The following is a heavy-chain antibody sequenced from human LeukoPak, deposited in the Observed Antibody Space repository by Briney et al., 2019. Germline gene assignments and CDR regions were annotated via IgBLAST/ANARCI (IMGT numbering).Heavy chain of an antibody. V-gene: IGHV3-33*01. Sequence: QPGRSLRLSCAASRFTFSGYVMHWVRQAPGKGLEWVAAIWNDGNNKYYVDSVKGRFTISRDNSKNTLYLQMNSLRAEDTAVYYCARETVMGAVGTFDIWGHGTMVTVSS. CDR2: IWNDGNNK. CDR1: RFTFSGYV. J-gene: IGHJ3*02. D-gene: IGHD6-13*01. CDR3: ARETVMGAVGTFDI.